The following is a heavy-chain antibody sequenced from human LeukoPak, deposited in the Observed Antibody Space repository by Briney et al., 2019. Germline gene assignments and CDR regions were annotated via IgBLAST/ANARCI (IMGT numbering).Heavy chain of an antibody. CDR1: GFTVSSNY. CDR3: ARDSWGLYYLDY. V-gene: IGHV3-53*01. CDR2: IYSGGST. D-gene: IGHD7-27*01. J-gene: IGHJ4*02. Sequence: GGSLRLSCAASGFTVSSNYMSWVRQAPGKGLEWVSVIYSGGSTYYADSVKGRFTISRDNSKNTLYLQMNSLRAEDTAVYYCARDSWGLYYLDYWGQGTLVTVSS.